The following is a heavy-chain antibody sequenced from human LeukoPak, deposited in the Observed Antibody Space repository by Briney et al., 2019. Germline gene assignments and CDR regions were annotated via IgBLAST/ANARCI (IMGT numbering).Heavy chain of an antibody. Sequence: GGSLRLSCAASGFTFSSYGMYWVRQAPGKGLEWVAFIRYDGSNKYYADSVKGRFTVSRDNAKNSLYLQMNSLRAEDTAVYYCARGGVYSSGWYVDYWGQGTLVTVSS. CDR2: IRYDGSNK. J-gene: IGHJ4*02. CDR1: GFTFSSYG. D-gene: IGHD6-19*01. CDR3: ARGGVYSSGWYVDY. V-gene: IGHV3-30*02.